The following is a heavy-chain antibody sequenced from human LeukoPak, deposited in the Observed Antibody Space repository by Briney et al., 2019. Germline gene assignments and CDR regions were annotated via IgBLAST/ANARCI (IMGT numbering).Heavy chain of an antibody. CDR2: ISAYNGNT. V-gene: IGHV1-18*01. J-gene: IGHJ6*03. Sequence: GASVKVSCKASGYTFTSYGISWVRQAPGQGLEWMGWISAYNGNTNYAQKLQGSVTMTTDTSTSTAYMELRSLRSDDTAVYYCAREYCTGGVCFHYMDVWGKGTTVTVSS. D-gene: IGHD2-8*02. CDR1: GYTFTSYG. CDR3: AREYCTGGVCFHYMDV.